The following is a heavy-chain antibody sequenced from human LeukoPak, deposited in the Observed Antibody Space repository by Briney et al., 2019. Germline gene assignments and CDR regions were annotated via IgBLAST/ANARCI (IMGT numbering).Heavy chain of an antibody. Sequence: GGSLRLSCAASGFTFDDYAMHWVRQAPGKGLEWVSGLNWNSGGIVYADSVKGRFTISRDNAKGSLYLQMNNLRSDDTAVYYCARVSGWSRGDYWGQGTLVTVSS. V-gene: IGHV3-9*01. CDR2: LNWNSGGI. CDR3: ARVSGWSRGDY. D-gene: IGHD6-19*01. J-gene: IGHJ4*02. CDR1: GFTFDDYA.